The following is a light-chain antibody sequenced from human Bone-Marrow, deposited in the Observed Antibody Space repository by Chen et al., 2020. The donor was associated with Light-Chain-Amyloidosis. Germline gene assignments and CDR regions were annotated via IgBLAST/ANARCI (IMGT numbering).Light chain of an antibody. V-gene: IGLV3-25*03. CDR2: RDT. CDR1: NLPTKY. J-gene: IGLJ2*01. CDR3: QSADSSGTYEVI. Sequence: SYELTQPPSVSVSPGQTGRITCSGDNLPTKYAYWYQQKPGQAPGLVIHRDTERPSGISERFSGSSSGKTATLTISGVQAEDEADYHCQSADSSGTYEVIFGGGTKLTVL.